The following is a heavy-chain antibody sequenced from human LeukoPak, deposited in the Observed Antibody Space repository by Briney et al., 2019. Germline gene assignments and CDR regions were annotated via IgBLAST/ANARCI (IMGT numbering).Heavy chain of an antibody. V-gene: IGHV3-66*01. J-gene: IGHJ4*02. CDR2: IYSDGSA. CDR3: AKNPLRAAPGFFDY. CDR1: GLHVSSNY. Sequence: GGSLRLSCAASGLHVSSNYMTWLRQAPGKGLEGVSIIYSDGSAYYADSVKGRFTISRDNSKNTLYFQMNSLRAEDTALYYYAKNPLRAAPGFFDYWGRGTLVTVSS. D-gene: IGHD6-13*01.